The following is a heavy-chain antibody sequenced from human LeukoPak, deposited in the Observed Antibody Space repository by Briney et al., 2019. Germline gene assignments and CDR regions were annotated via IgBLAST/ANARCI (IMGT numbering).Heavy chain of an antibody. V-gene: IGHV3-11*01. J-gene: IGHJ4*02. CDR2: ISSSCITI. Sequence: GGSLRLSCAASGFTFSDYYMSWIRQAPGKGLEWVSYISSSCITIYYADSVKGRFTISRDNAKTSLYLQMNSLRAEDTAEYYCARDFPGGYSRVEGFDYWGQGTLVTVSS. CDR3: ARDFPGGYSRVEGFDY. D-gene: IGHD5-18*01. CDR1: GFTFSDYY.